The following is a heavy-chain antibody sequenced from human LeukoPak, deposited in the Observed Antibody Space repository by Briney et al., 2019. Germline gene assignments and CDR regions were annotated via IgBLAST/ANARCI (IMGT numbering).Heavy chain of an antibody. CDR3: ARVCGGDCYDY. D-gene: IGHD2-21*01. CDR1: GYTFTGYY. Sequence: GASVKVSCKXSGYTFTGYYMHWVRQTPGQGLEGMGWINPNSGGTNYAQKFQGRVTMTRDTSISTAYMELSRLRSDDTAVYYCARVCGGDCYDYWGQGTLVTVSS. V-gene: IGHV1-2*02. CDR2: INPNSGGT. J-gene: IGHJ4*02.